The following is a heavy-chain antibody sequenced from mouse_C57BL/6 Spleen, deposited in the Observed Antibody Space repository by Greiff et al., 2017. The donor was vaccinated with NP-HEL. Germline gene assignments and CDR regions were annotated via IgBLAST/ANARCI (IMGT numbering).Heavy chain of an antibody. V-gene: IGHV1-62-2*01. CDR3: ARHERGDWSMDY. CDR1: GYTFHEYT. Sequence: QVQLKQSGAELVKPGASVKLSCKASGYTFHEYTIHWVKQRCGPGLVWIGWFYPGSGSIKYNEKFKDKATLTADKSSSTVYMDLSRVTSEDSAVYFCARHERGDWSMDYWGQGTSVTVSS. D-gene: IGHD3-3*01. CDR2: FYPGSGSI. J-gene: IGHJ4*01.